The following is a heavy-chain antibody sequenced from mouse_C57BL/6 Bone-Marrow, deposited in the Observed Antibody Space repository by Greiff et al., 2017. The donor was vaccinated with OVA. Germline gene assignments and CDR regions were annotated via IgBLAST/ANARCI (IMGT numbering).Heavy chain of an antibody. D-gene: IGHD1-1*01. V-gene: IGHV1-42*01. Sequence: EVQGVESGPELVKPGASVKISCKASGYSFTGYYMNWVKQSPEKSLEWIGEINPSTGGTTYNQKFKAKATLTVDKSSSTAYMQLKSLTSEDSAVYYCARSRFTPDYWGQGTTLTVSS. CDR2: INPSTGGT. J-gene: IGHJ2*01. CDR1: GYSFTGYY. CDR3: ARSRFTPDY.